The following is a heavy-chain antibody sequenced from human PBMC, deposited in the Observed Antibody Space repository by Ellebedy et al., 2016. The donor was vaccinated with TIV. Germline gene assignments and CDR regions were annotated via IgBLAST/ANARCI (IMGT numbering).Heavy chain of an antibody. V-gene: IGHV3-30*18. J-gene: IGHJ6*02. CDR2: ISYDGSNK. Sequence: GESLKISCAASGFTFSSYGMHWVRQAPGKGLEWVAVISYDGSNKYYADSVKGRFTISRDNSKNTLYLQMNSLRAEDTAVYYCAKATAHYGMDVWGQGTTVTVSS. CDR1: GFTFSSYG. CDR3: AKATAHYGMDV. D-gene: IGHD5-24*01.